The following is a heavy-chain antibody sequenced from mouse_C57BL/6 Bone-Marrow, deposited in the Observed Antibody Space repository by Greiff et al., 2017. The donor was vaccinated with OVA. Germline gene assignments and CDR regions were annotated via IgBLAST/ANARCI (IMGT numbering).Heavy chain of an antibody. CDR2: IYPRSGNT. J-gene: IGHJ1*03. V-gene: IGHV1-81*01. CDR1: GYTFTSYG. CDR3: AEGGNRWYFDV. Sequence: VQRVESGAELARPGASVKLSCKASGYTFTSYGISWVKQRTGQGLEWIGEIYPRSGNTYYNEKFKGKATLTADKSSSTAYMELRSLTSEDSAVYFCAEGGNRWYFDVWGTGTTVTVSS. D-gene: IGHD2-1*01.